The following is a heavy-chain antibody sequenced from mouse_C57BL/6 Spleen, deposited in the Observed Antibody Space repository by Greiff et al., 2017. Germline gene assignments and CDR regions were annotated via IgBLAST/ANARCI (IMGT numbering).Heavy chain of an antibody. CDR3: ARQGVTTRNWFAY. Sequence: EVKLMESGGDLVKPGGSLKLSCAASGFTFSSYGMSWVRQTPDKRLEWVATISSGGSYTYYPDSVKGRFTISRDNAKNTLYLQMSSLKSEDTAMYYCARQGVTTRNWFAYWGQGTLVTVSA. J-gene: IGHJ3*01. CDR2: ISSGGSYT. D-gene: IGHD2-2*01. V-gene: IGHV5-6*01. CDR1: GFTFSSYG.